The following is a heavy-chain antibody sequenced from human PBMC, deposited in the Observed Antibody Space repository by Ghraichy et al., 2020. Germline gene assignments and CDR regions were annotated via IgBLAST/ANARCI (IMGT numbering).Heavy chain of an antibody. CDR1: GVSIRDYY. Sequence: SETLPLTCNVSGVSIRDYYWSWIRQSPGKGLEWIGYVYYTGGGNYSPSLKSRVTMSVDTAKIQFSLQLTSVTAADTAVYYCARDPAGDYGYWGQGTLVTVSS. D-gene: IGHD2-2*01. V-gene: IGHV4-59*01. CDR3: ARDPAGDYGY. CDR2: VYYTGGG. J-gene: IGHJ4*02.